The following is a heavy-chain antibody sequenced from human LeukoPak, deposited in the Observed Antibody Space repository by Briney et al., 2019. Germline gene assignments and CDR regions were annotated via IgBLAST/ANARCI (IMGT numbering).Heavy chain of an antibody. CDR3: ARGTEDYGGNSGYFQH. CDR1: GFTFDDYG. CDR2: INWNGGST. D-gene: IGHD4-23*01. V-gene: IGHV3-20*04. Sequence: GGSLRLSCAASGFTFDDYGMSWVRQAPGKGLEWVSGINWNGGSTGYADSVKGRFTISRDNAKNSLYLQMNSLRAEDTALYYCARGTEDYGGNSGYFQHWGQGTLVTVSS. J-gene: IGHJ1*01.